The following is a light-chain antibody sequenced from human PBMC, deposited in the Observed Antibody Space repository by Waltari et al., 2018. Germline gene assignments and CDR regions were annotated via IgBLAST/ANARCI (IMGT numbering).Light chain of an antibody. CDR3: QQYNNWPPYT. CDR1: QSVSSN. V-gene: IGKV3-15*01. CDR2: GAS. J-gene: IGKJ2*01. Sequence: EIVMTQSPATLSVSPGERATLSCRASQSVSSNLAWYQQQPGQAPRLLIYGASTRATGIAARFSGGGSGKEFTLTISSLQSEDFAVYYCQQYNNWPPYTFGQGTKLEIK.